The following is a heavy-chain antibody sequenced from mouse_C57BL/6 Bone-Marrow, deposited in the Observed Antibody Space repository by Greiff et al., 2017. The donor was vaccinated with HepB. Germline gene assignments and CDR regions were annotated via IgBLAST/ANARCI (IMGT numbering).Heavy chain of an antibody. V-gene: IGHV5-9-1*02. CDR3: TRDITTVVALDY. CDR2: ISSGGDYI. D-gene: IGHD1-1*01. Sequence: EVQLVESGEGLVKPGGSLKLSCAASGFTFSSYAMSWVRQTPEKRLEWVAYISSGGDYIYYADTVKGRFTISRDNARNTLYLQMSSLKSEDTAMYYCTRDITTVVALDYWGQGTTLTVSS. CDR1: GFTFSSYA. J-gene: IGHJ2*01.